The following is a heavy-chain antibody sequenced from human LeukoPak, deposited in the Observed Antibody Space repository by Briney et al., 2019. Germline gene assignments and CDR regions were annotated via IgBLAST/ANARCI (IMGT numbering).Heavy chain of an antibody. Sequence: PSETLSLTCTVSGGSISSGSYYWSWIRQPAGKGLEWIGRIYTSGSTNYNPSLKSRVTISVDTSKNQFSLKLSSVTAADTAMYYCAREVTPGWDWFDPWGQGTLVTVSS. D-gene: IGHD4-23*01. CDR1: GGSISSGSYY. CDR2: IYTSGST. CDR3: AREVTPGWDWFDP. J-gene: IGHJ5*02. V-gene: IGHV4-61*02.